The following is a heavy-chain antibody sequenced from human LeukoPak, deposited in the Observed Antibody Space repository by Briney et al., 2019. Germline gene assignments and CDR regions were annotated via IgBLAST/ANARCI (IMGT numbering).Heavy chain of an antibody. V-gene: IGHV3-21*01. Sequence: GGSLRLSCSASGFTFSTYSMNWVRQAPGKGLEWVSSISSSGSYIYYADSVKGRFTISRDNAKNSLYLQMNSPRAEDTAVYYCARGITMIVVGYAFDIWGQGTMVTVSS. J-gene: IGHJ3*02. CDR1: GFTFSTYS. CDR3: ARGITMIVVGYAFDI. D-gene: IGHD3-22*01. CDR2: ISSSGSYI.